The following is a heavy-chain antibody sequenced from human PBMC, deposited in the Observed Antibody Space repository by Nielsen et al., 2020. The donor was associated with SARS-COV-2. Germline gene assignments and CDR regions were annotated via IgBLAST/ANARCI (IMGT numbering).Heavy chain of an antibody. CDR3: ARSQWLVTDY. CDR2: ISSSSSYT. V-gene: IGHV3-11*03. Sequence: GESLKISCAASGFTFSDYYMSWIRQAPGKGLEWVSYISSSSSYTNYADSVKGRFTISRDNAKNSLYLQMNSLRAEDTAVYYCARSQWLVTDYWGQGTLVTVSS. CDR1: GFTFSDYY. J-gene: IGHJ4*02. D-gene: IGHD6-19*01.